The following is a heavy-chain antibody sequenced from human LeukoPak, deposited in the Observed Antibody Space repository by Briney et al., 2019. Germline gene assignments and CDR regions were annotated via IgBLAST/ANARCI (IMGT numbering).Heavy chain of an antibody. CDR2: IRSKANSYAT. D-gene: IGHD3-3*01. CDR3: TRPELWSGQPMDV. J-gene: IGHJ6*03. Sequence: PGGSLKPSCAASGFTFSGSAMPWVRPASGKGPEWVGRIRSKANSYATAYAASVKGRFTISRDDSKNTAYLQMNSLKTEDTAVYYCTRPELWSGQPMDVWGKGTTVTVSS. V-gene: IGHV3-73*01. CDR1: GFTFSGSA.